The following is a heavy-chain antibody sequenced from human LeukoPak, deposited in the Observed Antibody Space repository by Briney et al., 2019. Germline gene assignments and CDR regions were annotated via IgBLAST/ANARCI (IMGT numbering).Heavy chain of an antibody. CDR3: ASTSGYYYDSSGYYFDY. CDR2: IIPIFGTA. V-gene: IGHV1-69*13. J-gene: IGHJ4*02. D-gene: IGHD3-22*01. CDR1: GGTFSSYA. Sequence: SVKVSCKASGGTFSSYAISWVRQAPGQGLEWMGGIIPIFGTANYAQKSQGRVTITADESTSTAYMELSSLRSEDTAVYYCASTSGYYYDSSGYYFDYWGQGTLVTVSS.